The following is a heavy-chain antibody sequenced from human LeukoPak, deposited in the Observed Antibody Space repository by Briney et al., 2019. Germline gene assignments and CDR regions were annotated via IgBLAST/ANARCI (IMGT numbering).Heavy chain of an antibody. J-gene: IGHJ4*02. CDR1: GGSVSSSTYY. Sequence: PSETLSLTCTVSGGSVSSSTYYWGWIRQPPGRGLEWIGYVYYSGSTYYNPSLRSRVTISVDTSKNQFSLKLSSVTAADTSVYYCARIRNFYDSSGYTYYFDYWGQGNLATVSS. CDR3: ARIRNFYDSSGYTYYFDY. D-gene: IGHD3-22*01. CDR2: VYYSGST. V-gene: IGHV4-39*01.